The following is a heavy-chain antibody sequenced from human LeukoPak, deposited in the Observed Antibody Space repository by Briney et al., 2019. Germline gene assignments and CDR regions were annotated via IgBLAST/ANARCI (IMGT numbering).Heavy chain of an antibody. J-gene: IGHJ3*02. CDR3: ARDHVELGSGFHPFDAFDI. D-gene: IGHD3-22*01. V-gene: IGHV7-4-1*02. CDR1: GYTFTSYA. Sequence: GASVKVSCKASGYTFTSYAMNWVRQAPGQGLEWMGWINTNTGNPTYAQGFTGRFVFSLDTSVSTAYLQISSLKAEDTAVYYCARDHVELGSGFHPFDAFDIWGQGTMVTVSS. CDR2: INTNTGNP.